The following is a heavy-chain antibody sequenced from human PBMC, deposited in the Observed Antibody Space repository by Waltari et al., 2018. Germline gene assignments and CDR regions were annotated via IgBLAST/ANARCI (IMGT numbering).Heavy chain of an antibody. CDR1: GGSISSYY. CDR3: AWLRFLEWPGRYNWFDP. J-gene: IGHJ5*02. CDR2: IYYSGST. D-gene: IGHD3-3*01. Sequence: QVQLQESGPGLVKPSETLSLTCTVSGGSISSYYWSWIRPPPGKGLEWIGYIYYSGSTNYNPSLKSRVTISVDTSKNQFSLKLSSVTAADTAVYYCAWLRFLEWPGRYNWFDPWGQGTLVTVSS. V-gene: IGHV4-59*01.